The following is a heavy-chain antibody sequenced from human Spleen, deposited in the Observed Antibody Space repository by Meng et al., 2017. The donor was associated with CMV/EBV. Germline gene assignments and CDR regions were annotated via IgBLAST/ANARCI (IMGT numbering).Heavy chain of an antibody. Sequence: ASVKVSCKASGYTFTSYYMHWVRQAPGQGLEWMGWINPNSGGTNYAQKFQGRVTMTRDTSISTAYMELSRLRSDDTAVYYCARLGYCSSTSCSAFDYWGQGTLVTVSS. V-gene: IGHV1-2*02. CDR1: GYTFTSYY. CDR2: INPNSGGT. J-gene: IGHJ4*02. D-gene: IGHD2-2*01. CDR3: ARLGYCSSTSCSAFDY.